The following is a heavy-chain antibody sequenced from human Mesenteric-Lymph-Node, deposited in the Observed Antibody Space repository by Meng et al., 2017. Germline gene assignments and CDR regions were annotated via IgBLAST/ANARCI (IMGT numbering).Heavy chain of an antibody. CDR2: ISSSGSTI. J-gene: IGHJ4*02. CDR3: ARDYYGSGSHAFDY. CDR1: GFTFSSYW. V-gene: IGHV3-48*04. Sequence: GESLKISCAASGFTFSSYWMSWVRQAPGKGLEWVSYISSSGSTIYYADSVKGRFTISRDNAKNSLYLQMNSLRAEDTAVYYCARDYYGSGSHAFDYWGQGTLVTVSS. D-gene: IGHD3-10*01.